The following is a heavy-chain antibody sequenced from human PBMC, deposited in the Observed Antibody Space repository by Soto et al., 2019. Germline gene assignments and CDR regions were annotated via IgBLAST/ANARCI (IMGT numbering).Heavy chain of an antibody. D-gene: IGHD4-17*01. Sequence: ASVKVSCKASGFTFTSSAVQWVRQARGQRLEWIGWIVVGSGNTNYAQKFQERVTITGDMSTSTAYMELSSLRSEDTAVYYCAAEEALRWPYYYYGMDVWGQGTTVTVSS. CDR2: IVVGSGNT. J-gene: IGHJ6*02. CDR3: AAEEALRWPYYYYGMDV. CDR1: GFTFTSSA. V-gene: IGHV1-58*01.